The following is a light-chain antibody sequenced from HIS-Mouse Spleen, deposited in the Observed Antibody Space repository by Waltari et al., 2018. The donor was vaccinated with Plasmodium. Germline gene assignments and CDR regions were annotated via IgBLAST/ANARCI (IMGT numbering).Light chain of an antibody. CDR3: QVWDSSSDHPV. J-gene: IGLJ2*01. V-gene: IGLV3-21*02. CDR2: DDS. CDR1: NLGSKS. Sequence: SYVLTQPPSVSVAPGQTARITCGGNNLGSKSVHWYQQKPGQAPVLVVYDDSDRPSGIPECVSGSNSGTTATLTISRVEAGDEADYYCQVWDSSSDHPVFGGGTKLTVL.